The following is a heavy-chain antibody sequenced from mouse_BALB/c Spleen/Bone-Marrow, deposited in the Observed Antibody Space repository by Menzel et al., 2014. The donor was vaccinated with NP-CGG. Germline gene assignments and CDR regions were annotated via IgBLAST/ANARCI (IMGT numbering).Heavy chain of an antibody. D-gene: IGHD2-1*01. J-gene: IGHJ4*01. V-gene: IGHV7-3*02. CDR3: ARETGYAYGNFAMDY. Sequence: EVKLMESGGGLVQPGGSLRLSCEASGFTSXDYYMTWVRQPPGKALEWLGFIRNRANGYTTEYSASVKGRFTISRDISQSIFYLQMNTLRAEDSATYYCARETGYAYGNFAMDYWGQGTSVAVSS. CDR1: GFTSXDYY. CDR2: IRNRANGYTT.